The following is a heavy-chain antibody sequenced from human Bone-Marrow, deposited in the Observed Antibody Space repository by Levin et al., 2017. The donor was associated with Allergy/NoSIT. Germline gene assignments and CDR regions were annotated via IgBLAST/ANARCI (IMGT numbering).Heavy chain of an antibody. CDR1: GYTLTELS. CDR2: FDPEDGET. D-gene: IGHD5-12*01. Sequence: GESLKISCKVSGYTLTELSMHWVRQAPGKGLEWMGGFDPEDGETIYAQKFQGRVTMTEDTSTDTAYMELSSLRSEDTAVYYCATDRLMGIVATTHPGFDPWGQGTLVTVSS. J-gene: IGHJ5*02. CDR3: ATDRLMGIVATTHPGFDP. V-gene: IGHV1-24*01.